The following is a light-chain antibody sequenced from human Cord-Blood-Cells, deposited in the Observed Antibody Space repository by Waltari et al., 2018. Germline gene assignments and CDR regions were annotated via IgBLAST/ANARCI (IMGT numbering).Light chain of an antibody. V-gene: IGKV3-11*01. CDR2: DAS. CDR3: QQRSNWPPIT. J-gene: IGKJ5*01. Sequence: EIVLTQSPATLSLSPGERPTPSCRASQSVSSYLAWYQQKPGQAPRLLIYDASNRATGIPARFSGSGSGTDFTLTISSLEPEDFAVYYCQQRSNWPPITFGQGTRLEIK. CDR1: QSVSSY.